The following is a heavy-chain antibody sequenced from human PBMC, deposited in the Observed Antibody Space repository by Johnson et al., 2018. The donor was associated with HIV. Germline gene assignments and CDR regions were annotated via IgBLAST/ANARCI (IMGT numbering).Heavy chain of an antibody. J-gene: IGHJ3*02. V-gene: IGHV3-48*04. CDR2: ISSSGSTI. CDR3: AKDKSGRYYDSSGYSLDDAFDI. D-gene: IGHD3-22*01. Sequence: VQLVESGGGLVQPGGSLRLSCAASGFTFSSYAMSWIRQAPGKGLEWVSYISSSGSTIYYADSVKGRFTISRDNAKNSLYLQMNSLRAEDTAVYYCAKDKSGRYYDSSGYSLDDAFDIWGQGTMVTVSS. CDR1: GFTFSSYA.